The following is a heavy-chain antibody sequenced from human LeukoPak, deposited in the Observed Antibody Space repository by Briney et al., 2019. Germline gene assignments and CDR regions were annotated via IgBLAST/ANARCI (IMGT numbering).Heavy chain of an antibody. CDR1: GLTFSEYN. D-gene: IGHD3-10*01. CDR3: ARGFRFYGSGIDY. CDR2: ISTNGGST. J-gene: IGHJ4*02. Sequence: GGTLRLSCAVSGLTFSEYNMHWVRQAPGKGLEYVSAISTNGGSTHYADSVKGRFTISRDDPKSTLDLQMGSLRPEDMAVYYCARGFRFYGSGIDYWGQGTLVSV. V-gene: IGHV3-64*02.